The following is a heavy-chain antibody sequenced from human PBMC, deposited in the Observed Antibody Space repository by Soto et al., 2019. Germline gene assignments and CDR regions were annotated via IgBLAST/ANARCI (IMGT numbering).Heavy chain of an antibody. J-gene: IGHJ4*02. CDR2: ISSNGGST. V-gene: IGHV3-64D*06. CDR1: GFTFSSYA. Sequence: PGGSLRLSCSASGFTFSSYAMHWVRQAPGKGLEYVSAISSNGGSTYYADSVKGRFTISRDNSKNTLYLQMSSLRAEDTAVYYCAKDSPSHVEGWELPFDYWGQGTLVTVSS. CDR3: AKDSPSHVEGWELPFDY. D-gene: IGHD2-21*01.